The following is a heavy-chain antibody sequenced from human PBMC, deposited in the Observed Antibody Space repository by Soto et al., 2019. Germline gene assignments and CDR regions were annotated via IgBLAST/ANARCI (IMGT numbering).Heavy chain of an antibody. V-gene: IGHV4-39*02. Sequence: PSETLSLTCTVSGGSIRVTDYFWGWIRQPPGKALEWIASIYHSGSTYYNPSLKSRVTMSIDTSNNQFALTLNSVSAADTAVYFCKRDSGWFDPWGQGRLVTVSS. CDR2: IYHSGST. CDR1: GGSIRVTDYF. CDR3: KRDSGWFDP. J-gene: IGHJ5*02.